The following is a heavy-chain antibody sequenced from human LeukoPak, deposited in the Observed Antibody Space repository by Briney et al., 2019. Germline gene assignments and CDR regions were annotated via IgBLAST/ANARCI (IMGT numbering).Heavy chain of an antibody. CDR1: GFTVSSNY. D-gene: IGHD6-19*01. CDR2: IYSGGSA. V-gene: IGHV3-66*01. CDR3: ARDGSSGWYESDY. Sequence: GGSLRLSCAASGFTVSSNYMSWVRQAPGKGLEWVSVIYSGGSAYYADSVKGRFTISRDNSKNTLYLQMNSLRAEDTAVYYCARDGSSGWYESDYWGQGTLVTVSS. J-gene: IGHJ4*02.